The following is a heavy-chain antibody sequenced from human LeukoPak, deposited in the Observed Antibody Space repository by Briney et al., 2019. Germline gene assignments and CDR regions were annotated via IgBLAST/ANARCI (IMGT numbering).Heavy chain of an antibody. CDR1: GGSISRYY. Sequence: SETLSLTCNVSGGSISRYYWGWIRQPAGKGLEWIGRIYSSGSRNYNPSLKGRVTMSVDTSKNQFSLKLSSVTAADTAVYYCARDLAGTSFDYWGQGTLVTVSS. D-gene: IGHD1-1*01. V-gene: IGHV4-4*07. J-gene: IGHJ4*02. CDR2: IYSSGSR. CDR3: ARDLAGTSFDY.